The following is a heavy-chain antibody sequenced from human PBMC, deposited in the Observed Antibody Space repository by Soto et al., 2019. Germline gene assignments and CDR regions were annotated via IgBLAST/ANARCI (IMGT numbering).Heavy chain of an antibody. V-gene: IGHV1-69*01. D-gene: IGHD2-15*01. J-gene: IGHJ6*02. CDR3: APRYGVSCRCRSASQSNDGKDV. CDR2: ILPIFGTT. CDR1: GGTFSNSA. Sequence: QVQLVQSGAAVKKPGSSVKISCQASGGTFSNSAISWVRHAPGQGLEWLGGILPIFGTTTSAQKFQGRVTITADDSTTTAYMDRSSLTSEDTALCYCAPRYGVSCRCRSASQSNDGKDVWGQGTRVNVS.